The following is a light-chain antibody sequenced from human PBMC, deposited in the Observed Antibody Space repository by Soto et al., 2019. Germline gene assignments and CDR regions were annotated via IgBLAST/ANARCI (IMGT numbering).Light chain of an antibody. V-gene: IGKV1-27*01. CDR3: QKYNSAPWT. CDR2: TAS. J-gene: IGKJ1*01. Sequence: DIQMTQSPSSLSASVGDRVTITCRASQGITNYLAWYQQKPGKAPKLLIHTASTLQPGVPSRFSGSGSGTDFTFIINSLQPEDVATYYCQKYNSAPWTFGQGTKVEIK. CDR1: QGITNY.